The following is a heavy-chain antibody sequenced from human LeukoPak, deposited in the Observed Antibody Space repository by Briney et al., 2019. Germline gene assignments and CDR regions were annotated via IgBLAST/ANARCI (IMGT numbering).Heavy chain of an antibody. CDR3: ARDYYDSSGYYGY. V-gene: IGHV1-2*06. Sequence: ASVKVSCKASGYTFTSYDINWVRQAPGQGLEWMGRINPNSGGTNYAQKFQGRVTMTRDTSISTAYMELSRLRSDDTAVYYCARDYYDSSGYYGYWGQGTLVTVSS. CDR2: INPNSGGT. CDR1: GYTFTSYD. D-gene: IGHD3-22*01. J-gene: IGHJ4*02.